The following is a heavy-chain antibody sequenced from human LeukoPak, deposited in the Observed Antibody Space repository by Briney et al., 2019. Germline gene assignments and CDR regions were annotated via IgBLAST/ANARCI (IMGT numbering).Heavy chain of an antibody. CDR1: GFTVSSYY. J-gene: IGHJ4*02. V-gene: IGHV3-66*01. Sequence: PGGSLRLSCAASGFTVSSYYMSWVRQAPGKGLEWVSINYSGGSTYYADSVKGRFTISRDNSKNTLYLQMNSLRAEDTAVYYCASIMRDYYDSSGTLFDYWGQGILVTVSS. CDR2: NYSGGST. D-gene: IGHD3-22*01. CDR3: ASIMRDYYDSSGTLFDY.